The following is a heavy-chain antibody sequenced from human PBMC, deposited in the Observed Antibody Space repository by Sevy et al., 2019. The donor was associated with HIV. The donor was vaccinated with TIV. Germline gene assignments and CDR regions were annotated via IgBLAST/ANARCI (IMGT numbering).Heavy chain of an antibody. CDR1: GFTFSNAW. D-gene: IGHD2-15*01. CDR2: IKSKTDGGTT. V-gene: IGHV3-15*01. J-gene: IGHJ4*02. Sequence: GGSLRLSCAASGFTFSNAWMSWVRQAPGKGLEWVGHIKSKTDGGTTDYASPVKGRFTISRDDLKNTRYLQRNSLKTEDTAVYYCTTDLFRGGGSCPRRNGCPIFDYWGQGTLVTVSS. CDR3: TTDLFRGGGSCPRRNGCPIFDY.